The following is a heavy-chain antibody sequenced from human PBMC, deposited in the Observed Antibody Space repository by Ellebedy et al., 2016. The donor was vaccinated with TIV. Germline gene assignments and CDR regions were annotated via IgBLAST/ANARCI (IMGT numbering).Heavy chain of an antibody. Sequence: SETLSLTCIVSGGSFSNYYWNWIRQHPGKGLEWIGHIFYSETTNYNPSLRSRVTISSDTSTNQFSLKLTSATAADTAVYYCARGGIGVGADSWGQGTLVTVSS. V-gene: IGHV4-59*08. CDR2: IFYSETT. CDR3: ARGGIGVGADS. J-gene: IGHJ4*02. D-gene: IGHD1-26*01. CDR1: GGSFSNYY.